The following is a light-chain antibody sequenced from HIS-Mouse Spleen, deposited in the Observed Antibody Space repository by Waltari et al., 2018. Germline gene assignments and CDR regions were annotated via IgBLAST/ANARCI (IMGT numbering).Light chain of an antibody. CDR1: QSISSC. J-gene: IGKJ2*01. CDR3: QQYNSYSPGYT. Sequence: DIQMTQSPPTLSASLGDRVTITCRASQSISSCVAWYQQKTGKAPKVLIYQASSLDSGVPSRFSGSGSGTEFTLNISSLQPDDFATDYCQQYNSYSPGYTFGQGTKLAIK. V-gene: IGKV1-5*03. CDR2: QAS.